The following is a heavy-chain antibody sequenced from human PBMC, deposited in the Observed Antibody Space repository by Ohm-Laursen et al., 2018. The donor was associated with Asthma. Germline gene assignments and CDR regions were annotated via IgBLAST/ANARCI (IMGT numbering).Heavy chain of an antibody. D-gene: IGHD3-3*01. Sequence: SLRLSCAASGFTFSSYWMHWVRQAPGKGLVWVSCINTYGRRTNYADSVKGRFTISRDDAQNTVYLQMNSLRVDDTAVYYCARGNLEGLLWGQGTLVTVSS. CDR3: ARGNLEGLL. V-gene: IGHV3-74*01. CDR2: INTYGRRT. J-gene: IGHJ4*02. CDR1: GFTFSSYW.